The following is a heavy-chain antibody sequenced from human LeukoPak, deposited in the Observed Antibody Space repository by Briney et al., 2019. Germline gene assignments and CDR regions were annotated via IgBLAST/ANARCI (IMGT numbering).Heavy chain of an antibody. CDR2: IGTAGDT. J-gene: IGHJ6*02. D-gene: IGHD4-17*01. CDR1: GFTFSSYD. V-gene: IGHV3-13*01. Sequence: HAGGSLRLSCAASGFTFSSYDMHWVRQATGKGLEWVSAIGTAGDTYYPGSVKGRFTISRENAKNSLYLQMNSLRAGDTAVYYCARSYGDYNYYYYGMDVWGQGTTVAVSS. CDR3: ARSYGDYNYYYYGMDV.